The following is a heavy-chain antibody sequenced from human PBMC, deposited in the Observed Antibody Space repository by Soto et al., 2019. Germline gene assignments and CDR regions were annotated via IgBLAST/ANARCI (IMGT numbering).Heavy chain of an antibody. CDR1: GYTFTSYG. Sequence: QVQLVQSGDEEKKPGASVKVSCKASGYTFTSYGINWVRQAPGQGLEWLGWISAYDGNTNYAQILQGRVSMTTDTSTNTAYMEVRSLRSDDTAVYYCARGGYYDSSGSRNYYYYGMNVWGQGTTVTVSS. D-gene: IGHD3-22*01. J-gene: IGHJ6*02. CDR3: ARGGYYDSSGSRNYYYYGMNV. V-gene: IGHV1-18*01. CDR2: ISAYDGNT.